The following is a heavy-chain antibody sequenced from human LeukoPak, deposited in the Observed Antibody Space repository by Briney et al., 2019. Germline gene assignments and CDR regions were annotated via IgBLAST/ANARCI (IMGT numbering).Heavy chain of an antibody. CDR1: GYTLTELS. CDR3: ATSSPQVGAPGDFFYFDY. J-gene: IGHJ4*02. V-gene: IGHV1-24*01. D-gene: IGHD1-26*01. CDR2: FDPEDGET. Sequence: GASVKVSCKVSGYTLTELSMHWVRQAPGKGLEWMGCFDPEDGETIYAQKFQGRVTMTEDTSTDTAYMELSSLRSEDTAVYYCATSSPQVGAPGDFFYFDYWGQGTLVTVSS.